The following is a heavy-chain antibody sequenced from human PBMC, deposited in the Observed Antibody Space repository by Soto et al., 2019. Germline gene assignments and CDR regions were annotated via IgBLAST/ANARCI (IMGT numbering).Heavy chain of an antibody. D-gene: IGHD2-2*01. CDR1: GGTFSSYA. CDR2: IIPIFGTA. Sequence: ASVKVSCKASGGTFSSYAISWVRQAPGQGLEWMGGIIPIFGTANYAQKFQGRVTITADESTSTAYMELSSLRSEDTAVYYCARDSRHSFTSVVPAAIVIPGYYYYGMDVWGQGTTVIVSS. J-gene: IGHJ6*02. CDR3: ARDSRHSFTSVVPAAIVIPGYYYYGMDV. V-gene: IGHV1-69*13.